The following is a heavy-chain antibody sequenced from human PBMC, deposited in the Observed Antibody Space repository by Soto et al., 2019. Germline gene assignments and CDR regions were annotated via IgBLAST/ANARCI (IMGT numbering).Heavy chain of an antibody. CDR1: GFSLNTGGVG. CDR2: IYWDDIE. CDR3: AHRRGYDSSGYYYEVDY. J-gene: IGHJ4*02. D-gene: IGHD3-22*01. Sequence: QITLKESGPTLVKPTQTLTLTCTFSGFSLNTGGVGVGWIRQPPGKALEWLALIYWDDIEYYSPSLKSRLIITKDTSKNQVVLTMTHMDPVDTATYYCAHRRGYDSSGYYYEVDYWGQGTLVTVSS. V-gene: IGHV2-5*02.